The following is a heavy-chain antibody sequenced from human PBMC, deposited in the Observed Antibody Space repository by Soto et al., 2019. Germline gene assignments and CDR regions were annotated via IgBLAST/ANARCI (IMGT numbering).Heavy chain of an antibody. D-gene: IGHD2-15*01. Sequence: SETLSLTCTVSGGSISSGGYYWSWIRQHPGKGLEWIGYIYYSGSTYYNPSLKSRVTISVDTSKNQFSLKLSSVTAADTAVYYCARENLGYCSGGSCRNFDYWGQGTLVTVSS. V-gene: IGHV4-31*03. CDR2: IYYSGST. CDR3: ARENLGYCSGGSCRNFDY. J-gene: IGHJ4*02. CDR1: GGSISSGGYY.